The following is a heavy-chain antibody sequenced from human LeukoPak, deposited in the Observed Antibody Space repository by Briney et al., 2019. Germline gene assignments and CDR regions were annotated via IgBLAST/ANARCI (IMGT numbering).Heavy chain of an antibody. CDR3: ARTTSLTASGYDY. CDR2: MNPYSGDR. Sequence: EASVKVSCKASGYTFTSYDINWVRQATGQGLEWMGWMNPYSGDRGYAQNFQGRVSITSDASIGTAYMELSSLRSDDTAVYFCARTTSLTASGYDYWGQGTLVTVSS. CDR1: GYTFTSYD. V-gene: IGHV1-8*03. J-gene: IGHJ4*02. D-gene: IGHD4-17*01.